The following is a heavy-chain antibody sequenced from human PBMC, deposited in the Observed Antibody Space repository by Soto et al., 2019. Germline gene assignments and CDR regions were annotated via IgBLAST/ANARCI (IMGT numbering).Heavy chain of an antibody. CDR3: ARAALANRRGGSCYPWFDP. CDR1: GYTFTSYG. Sequence: QVQLVQSGAEVTKPGASVKVSCKASGYTFTSYGISWVRQAPGQGLEWMGWISAYNGNTNYAKKLQGRVTITTDTSTSTAYMGLRSLRCDETAVYYSARAALANRRGGSCYPWFDPWGQGTLVTVSS. J-gene: IGHJ5*02. V-gene: IGHV1-18*01. D-gene: IGHD2-15*01. CDR2: ISAYNGNT.